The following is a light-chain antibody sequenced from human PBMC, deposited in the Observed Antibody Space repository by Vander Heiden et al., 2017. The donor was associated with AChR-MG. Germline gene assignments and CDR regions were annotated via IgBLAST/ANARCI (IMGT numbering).Light chain of an antibody. CDR1: QNVSSN. CDR3: QQHNNWPPWT. Sequence: EIVITHSPATLSVSPRERATLSCRASQNVSSNLAWYQQKPGQAPRLLIYGASTRATGIPARFSGSGSGTEFTLTISSLQSEDFAVYYCQQHNNWPPWTFGQGTKVEIK. V-gene: IGKV3-15*01. CDR2: GAS. J-gene: IGKJ1*01.